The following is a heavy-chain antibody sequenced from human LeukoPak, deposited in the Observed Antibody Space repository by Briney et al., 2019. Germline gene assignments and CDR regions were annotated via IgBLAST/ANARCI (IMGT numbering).Heavy chain of an antibody. CDR2: INPSGGST. J-gene: IGHJ4*02. CDR1: GYTFTSYY. CDR3: ARDGYGDYLFDY. D-gene: IGHD4-17*01. V-gene: IGHV1-46*01. Sequence: ASVKVSCKASGYTFTSYYMHCVRQAPGQGLEWMGIINPSGGSTSYAQKFQGRVTMTRDTSTSTVYMELSSLRSEDTAVYYCARDGYGDYLFDYWGQGTLVTVSS.